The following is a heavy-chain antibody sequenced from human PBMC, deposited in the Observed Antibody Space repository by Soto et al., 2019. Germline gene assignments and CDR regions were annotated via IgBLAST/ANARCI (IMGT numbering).Heavy chain of an antibody. J-gene: IGHJ4*02. CDR1: GFSLSTNREG. Sequence: ITLKESGPTLVKPTQTLTLTCSFSGFSLSTNREGVGWIRQPLGKALEWLALIYCDEDKRYGPSLKTKLTSTRHTAKNKVVLRITNMNPVDTATYYCAPKPYSYRWAVDYWGQGALVTVSS. D-gene: IGHD5-18*01. CDR2: IYCDEDK. CDR3: APKPYSYRWAVDY. V-gene: IGHV2-5*05.